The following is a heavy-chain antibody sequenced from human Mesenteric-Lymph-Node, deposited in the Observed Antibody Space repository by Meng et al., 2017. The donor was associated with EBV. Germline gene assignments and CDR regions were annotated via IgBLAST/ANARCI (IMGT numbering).Heavy chain of an antibody. CDR3: ARYYGGNSFWYFDL. V-gene: IGHV3-21*01. CDR1: VFTFSSYS. D-gene: IGHD4-23*01. CDR2: ISSSSSYI. J-gene: IGHJ2*01. Sequence: EVQLVESGGXLVQPVGSLRLFCAPSVFTFSSYSMNWVRQAPGKGLEWVSSISSSSSYIYYADSVKGRFTISRDNAKNSLYLQMNSLRAEDTAVYYCARYYGGNSFWYFDLWVRGTLVTVSS.